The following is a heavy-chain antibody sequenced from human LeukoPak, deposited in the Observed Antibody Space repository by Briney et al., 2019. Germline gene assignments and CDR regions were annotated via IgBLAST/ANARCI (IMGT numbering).Heavy chain of an antibody. CDR1: GDSISSYY. CDR2: IYYSGNT. Sequence: SETLSLTCTVSGDSISSYYWYWFRQPPGKELEWIACIYYSGNTHYNPSLKSRVTISLDTSKDQFSLRLSSVTAADTAVYYCAREGIVRTYDQWGQGTLVTVSS. CDR3: AREGIVRTYDQ. D-gene: IGHD2/OR15-2a*01. J-gene: IGHJ4*02. V-gene: IGHV4-59*12.